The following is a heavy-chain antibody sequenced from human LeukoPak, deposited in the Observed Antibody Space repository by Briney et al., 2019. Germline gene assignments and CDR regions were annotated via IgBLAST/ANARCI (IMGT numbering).Heavy chain of an antibody. Sequence: GGSLRLSCAASGFTFSSYSMNWVRQAPGKGLEWVSSISSSSSYIYYADSVKGRFTISRDNAKNSLYLQMNSLRAEDTAVYYCARGLAGATGAYYFDYWGQGTLVTVSS. CDR2: ISSSSSYI. CDR3: ARGLAGATGAYYFDY. V-gene: IGHV3-21*01. J-gene: IGHJ4*02. CDR1: GFTFSSYS. D-gene: IGHD1-26*01.